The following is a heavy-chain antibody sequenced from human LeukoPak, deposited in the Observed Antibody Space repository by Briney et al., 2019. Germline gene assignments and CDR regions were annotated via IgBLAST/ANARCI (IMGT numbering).Heavy chain of an antibody. CDR1: GFTFDDYG. V-gene: IGHV3-20*04. CDR2: INWNGGST. D-gene: IGHD2-15*01. CDR3: ARVLGHCSGGSCSYYFDY. Sequence: GGSLRLSCAASGFTFDDYGKRWVRQAPGKGLEWVSGINWNGGSTGYADSVKGRFTISRDNAKNSLYLQMNSLRAEDTALYYCARVLGHCSGGSCSYYFDYWGQGTLVTVSS. J-gene: IGHJ4*02.